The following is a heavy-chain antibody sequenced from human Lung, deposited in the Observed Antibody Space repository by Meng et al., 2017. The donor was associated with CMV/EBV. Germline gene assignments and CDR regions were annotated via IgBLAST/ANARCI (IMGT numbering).Heavy chain of an antibody. CDR1: GFRFDDYG. J-gene: IGHJ4*02. Sequence: GGSLRLXCAASGFRFDDYGMHWVRQTPGKGLEWMAFIRHDGTNKFYGDSVKSRFTISRDKSKNTVYLQMNSLRPEETAVYYCAKDLLLFGGPNAYFDQWGQGTLVTVSS. CDR3: AKDLLLFGGPNAYFDQ. D-gene: IGHD3-16*01. CDR2: IRHDGTNK. V-gene: IGHV3-30*02.